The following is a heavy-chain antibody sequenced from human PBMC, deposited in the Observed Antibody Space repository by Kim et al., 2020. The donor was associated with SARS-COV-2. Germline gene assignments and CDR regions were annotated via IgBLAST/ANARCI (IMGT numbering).Heavy chain of an antibody. CDR1: GYTFTSYY. CDR3: ARDHFRTVDTAIYYYYGMDV. V-gene: IGHV1-46*01. Sequence: ASVKVSCKASGYTFTSYYMHWVRQAPGQGLEWMGIINPSGGSTSYAQKFQGRVTMTRDTSTSTVYMELSSLRSEDTAVYYCARDHFRTVDTAIYYYYGMDVWGQGTTVTVSS. D-gene: IGHD5-18*01. CDR2: INPSGGST. J-gene: IGHJ6*02.